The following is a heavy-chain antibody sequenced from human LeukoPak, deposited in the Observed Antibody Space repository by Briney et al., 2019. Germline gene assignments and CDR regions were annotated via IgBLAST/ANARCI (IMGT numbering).Heavy chain of an antibody. CDR3: ARENRYFDWLANY. D-gene: IGHD3-9*01. Sequence: PSETLSLTCAVYGGSFSGYYWSWIRQPPGKGLEWIGEINHSGSTNYNPSLKSRATISVDTSKNQFSLKLSSVTAADTAVYYCARENRYFDWLANYWGQGTLVTVSS. V-gene: IGHV4-34*01. CDR2: INHSGST. J-gene: IGHJ4*02. CDR1: GGSFSGYY.